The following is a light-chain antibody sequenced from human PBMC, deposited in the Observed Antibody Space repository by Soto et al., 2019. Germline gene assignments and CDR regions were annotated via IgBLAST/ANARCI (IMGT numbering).Light chain of an antibody. V-gene: IGKV3D-20*02. CDR1: QSVSSSY. Sequence: EILLTQSPGTLSLSPGETATLSFRASQSVSSSYLAWYQQKPGQAPRLLIYGASSRATGIPDRFSGSGSGTDFTLTISSLQPEDFAVYYCQQRSNWPLTFGGGTKVDIK. CDR2: GAS. CDR3: QQRSNWPLT. J-gene: IGKJ4*01.